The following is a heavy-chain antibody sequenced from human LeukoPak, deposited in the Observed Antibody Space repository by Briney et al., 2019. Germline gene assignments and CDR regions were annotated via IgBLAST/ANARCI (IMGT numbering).Heavy chain of an antibody. Sequence: GGSLRLSCVASGFTFSSYAMSWVRQAPGKGLEWVSAISGSGGSTYYADSVKGRFTISRDNSKNTLYLQMNSLRAEDTAVYYCAKAWGYYYGSGSYYNEDYWGQGTLVTVSS. CDR2: ISGSGGST. J-gene: IGHJ4*02. V-gene: IGHV3-23*01. D-gene: IGHD3-10*01. CDR3: AKAWGYYYGSGSYYNEDY. CDR1: GFTFSSYA.